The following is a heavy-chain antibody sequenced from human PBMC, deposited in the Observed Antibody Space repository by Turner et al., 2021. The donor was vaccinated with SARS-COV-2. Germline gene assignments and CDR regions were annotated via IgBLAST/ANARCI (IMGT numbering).Heavy chain of an antibody. CDR1: GFTFSSYW. Sequence: EVQLVESGGGLVQPGGSLRLSCAAPGFTFSSYWMSWVRQAPGKGLEWVANIKQDGSEKYYGDSVKGRFTISRDNAKNSLYLQMNSLRAEDTAVYYCARVLWLYWYFDLWGRGTLVTVSS. CDR2: IKQDGSEK. CDR3: ARVLWLYWYFDL. J-gene: IGHJ2*01. V-gene: IGHV3-7*01. D-gene: IGHD3-16*01.